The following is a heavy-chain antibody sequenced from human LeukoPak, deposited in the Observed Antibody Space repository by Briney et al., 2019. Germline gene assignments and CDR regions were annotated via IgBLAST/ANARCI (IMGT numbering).Heavy chain of an antibody. D-gene: IGHD2-21*01. Sequence: SVNVSCKASGGTFSSYAISWVRQAPGQGLEWMGGIIPIFGTANYAQKFQGRVTITADESTSTAYMELSSLRSEDTAVYYCARGGRAYCGGDCPFDYWGQGTLVTVSS. J-gene: IGHJ4*02. CDR2: IIPIFGTA. CDR1: GGTFSSYA. V-gene: IGHV1-69*13. CDR3: ARGGRAYCGGDCPFDY.